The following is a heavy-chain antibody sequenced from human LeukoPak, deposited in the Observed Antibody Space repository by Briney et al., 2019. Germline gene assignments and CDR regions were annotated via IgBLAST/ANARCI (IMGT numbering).Heavy chain of an antibody. CDR3: AIRETASGPTLDS. Sequence: ASVKVSCKASGYTFTNFAMKWVRQAPGQGLEWMGWINTNTGNPTHAQGFTGRFAFYLDTSVSTAYLQISSLKAEDTAVYYCAIRETASGPTLDSWGQGTLVTVSS. CDR2: INTNTGNP. D-gene: IGHD6-13*01. J-gene: IGHJ4*02. CDR1: GYTFTNFA. V-gene: IGHV7-4-1*02.